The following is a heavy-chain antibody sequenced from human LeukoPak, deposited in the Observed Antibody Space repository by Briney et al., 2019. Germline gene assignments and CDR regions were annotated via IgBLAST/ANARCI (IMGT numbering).Heavy chain of an antibody. CDR1: GYTFSSYG. J-gene: IGHJ4*02. CDR2: IGAFNGNT. CDR3: ASIPSRGRDGYNTDY. D-gene: IGHD5-24*01. Sequence: ASVKVSCKASGYTFSSYGIIWVRQAPGQGLECMGWIGAFNGNTNYAQKFQGRVTITADKSTSTAYMELSSLRSEDTAVYYCASIPSRGRDGYNTDYWGQGTLVTVSS. V-gene: IGHV1-18*01.